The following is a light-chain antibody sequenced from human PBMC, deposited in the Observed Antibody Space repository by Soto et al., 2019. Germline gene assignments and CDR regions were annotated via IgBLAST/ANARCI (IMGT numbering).Light chain of an antibody. CDR2: GAS. CDR1: QSVSSSY. J-gene: IGKJ2*01. CDR3: QQYGSFPYT. Sequence: EIVLTQSPGTLSLSPGERATLSCRASQSVSSSYLAWYQQKPGQAPRLLIYGASSRATGIPDRFSGSGSETDFTLTISRLEPEDFAVYYCQQYGSFPYTFGQGTKLEIK. V-gene: IGKV3-20*01.